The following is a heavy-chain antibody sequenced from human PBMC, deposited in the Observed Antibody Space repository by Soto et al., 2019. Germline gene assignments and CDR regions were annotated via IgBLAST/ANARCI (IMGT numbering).Heavy chain of an antibody. V-gene: IGHV3-15*01. CDR1: GFTFSNAW. CDR3: TTDPHYVNELLCFGELPKIPYYYYGMDV. D-gene: IGHD3-10*01. Sequence: GGSLRLSCAASGFTFSNAWMSWVRQAPGKGLEWVGRIKSKTDGGTTDYAAPVKGRFPISRDDSKNTLYLQMNSLKTEDTAVYYCTTDPHYVNELLCFGELPKIPYYYYGMDVWGQGTTVTVSS. J-gene: IGHJ6*02. CDR2: IKSKTDGGTT.